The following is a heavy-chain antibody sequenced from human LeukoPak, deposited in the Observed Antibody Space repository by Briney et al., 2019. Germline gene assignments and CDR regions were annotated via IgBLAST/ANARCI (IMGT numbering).Heavy chain of an antibody. D-gene: IGHD1-26*01. CDR3: ARTASYSGSQPKDY. V-gene: IGHV3-9*01. Sequence: PGGSLRLSCAASGFTFDDYAMHWFRQAPGKGLEWVSGLSWNSGSIGYADSVKGRFTISRDNAKNTLYLQMNSLRAEDTAVYYCARTASYSGSQPKDYWGQGTLVTVSS. CDR1: GFTFDDYA. CDR2: LSWNSGSI. J-gene: IGHJ4*02.